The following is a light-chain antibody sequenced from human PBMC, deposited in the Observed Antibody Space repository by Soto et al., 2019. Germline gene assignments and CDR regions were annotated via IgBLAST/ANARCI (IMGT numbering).Light chain of an antibody. V-gene: IGLV2-23*03. CDR3: CSYASSNTFV. CDR2: EGS. J-gene: IGLJ2*01. CDR1: SSDVGSSNL. Sequence: QSALTQPASVSGSPGQSITISCSGSSSDVGSSNLVSWYQQHPGKAPKLMIYEGSKRPSGVSNRFSGSKSGNTASLTISGLQAEDEADYYCCSYASSNTFVFGGGTKVTVL.